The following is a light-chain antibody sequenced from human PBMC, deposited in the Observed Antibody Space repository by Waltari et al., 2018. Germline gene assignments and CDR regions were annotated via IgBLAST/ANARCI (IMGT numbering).Light chain of an antibody. CDR3: QQVNTYSWT. Sequence: DIHLTQSPSYLSASVGDRVTITCRASRGISRYFAWYQQETGKAPKLLIYAASTLKSGVPLRFSGSGYGKEFTLTISSLQPEDFATYYCQQVNTYSWTFGQGTKVEIK. V-gene: IGKV1-9*01. CDR2: AAS. CDR1: RGISRY. J-gene: IGKJ1*01.